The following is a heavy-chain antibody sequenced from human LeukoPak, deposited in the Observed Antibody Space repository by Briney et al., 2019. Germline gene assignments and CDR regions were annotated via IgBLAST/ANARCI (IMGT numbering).Heavy chain of an antibody. CDR2: IQRGGNK. Sequence: PGGSLSLSCAASAFIFSSNYMSWVRQAAGKGLEGVSDIQRGGNKYYSDSVKGRFTISRDVSENTIYLQMNSLRVQDTAVYYCAKGGTECTCPGYWGQGTLVTVSS. V-gene: IGHV3-53*01. D-gene: IGHD2-15*01. CDR3: AKGGTECTCPGY. J-gene: IGHJ4*02. CDR1: AFIFSSNY.